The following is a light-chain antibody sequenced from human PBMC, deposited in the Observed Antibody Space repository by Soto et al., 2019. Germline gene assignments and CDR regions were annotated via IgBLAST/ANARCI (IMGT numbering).Light chain of an antibody. J-gene: IGKJ2*01. CDR3: QQYGSSPQT. CDR1: QSVSSSY. Sequence: EIVLTQSPGTLSLSPGDRATLSCRASQSVSSSYLAWYQQKPGQAPRLLIYRASSRATGIPDRFSGNGSGTDFTLTIIRLEPEDFAVYYCQQYGSSPQTFGQGTKLEIK. V-gene: IGKV3-20*01. CDR2: RAS.